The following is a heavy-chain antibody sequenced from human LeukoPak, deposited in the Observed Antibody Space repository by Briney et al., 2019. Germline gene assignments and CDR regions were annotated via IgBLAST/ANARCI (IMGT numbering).Heavy chain of an antibody. CDR1: GYTFTSYD. D-gene: IGHD5-12*01. V-gene: IGHV1-8*03. Sequence: ASVKVSCKASGYTFTSYDINWVRQATGQGLEWMGWMNPNSGNTGYAQKFQGRVTITRNTSISTAHMELSSLRSEDTAVYYCARGKRGYSGYRHKTYYYYYYMDVWGKGTTVTVSS. CDR3: ARGKRGYSGYRHKTYYYYYYMDV. CDR2: MNPNSGNT. J-gene: IGHJ6*03.